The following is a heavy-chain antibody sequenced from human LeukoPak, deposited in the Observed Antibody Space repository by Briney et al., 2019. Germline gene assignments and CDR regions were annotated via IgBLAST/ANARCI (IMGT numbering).Heavy chain of an antibody. CDR1: GGSFSGYY. D-gene: IGHD6-13*01. V-gene: IGHV4-34*01. CDR3: ARTVAAAFDY. J-gene: IGHJ4*02. Sequence: SETLSLTCAVYGGSFSGYYWSWIRQPPGKGLEWIGEINHSGSTNYNPSLKSRVTISVDTSKNQFSLKLSSVTAADTAVYYCARTVAAAFDYWGQGTLVTVSS. CDR2: INHSGST.